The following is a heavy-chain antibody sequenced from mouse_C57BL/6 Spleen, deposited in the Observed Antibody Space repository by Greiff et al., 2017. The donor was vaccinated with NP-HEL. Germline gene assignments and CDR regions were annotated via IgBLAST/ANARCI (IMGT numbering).Heavy chain of an antibody. D-gene: IGHD1-1*01. Sequence: QVQLQQPGAELVKPGASVKLSCKASGYTFTSYWMQWVKQRPGQGLEWIGEIDPSDSYTNYNQKFKGKATLTVDTSSSTAYMQLSSLTSEDSAVYYGARREDGHYGFDYWGQGTTLTVSS. V-gene: IGHV1-50*01. CDR1: GYTFTSYW. CDR2: IDPSDSYT. CDR3: ARREDGHYGFDY. J-gene: IGHJ2*01.